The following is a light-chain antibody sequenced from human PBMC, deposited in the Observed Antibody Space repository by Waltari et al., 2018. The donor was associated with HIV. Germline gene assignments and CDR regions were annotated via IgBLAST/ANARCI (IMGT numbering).Light chain of an antibody. CDR2: EVT. CDR1: SSDIRHYDY. J-gene: IGLJ2*01. Sequence: QSALTQPASASGSPGQSIVLPCPGSSSDIRHYDYASWYQQYPGQAPKALIYEVTSRPSGTSSRFSGSKSATTAFLAISKLQTDDEADYFCSSYTRRGTVVFGGGTRLTVL. CDR3: SSYTRRGTVV. V-gene: IGLV2-14*03.